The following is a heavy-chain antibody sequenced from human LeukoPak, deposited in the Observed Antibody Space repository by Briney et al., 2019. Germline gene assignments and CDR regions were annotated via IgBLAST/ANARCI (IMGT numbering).Heavy chain of an antibody. D-gene: IGHD2-2*01. Sequence: ASVTVSCKVSGYTLTELSMHWVRQAPGKGLEWMGGFDPEDGETIYAQKFQDRVTMTEDTSTDTAYMELSSLRSEDTAVYYCALTPLYCSSTSCRYYYYGMDVWGQGTTVTVSS. J-gene: IGHJ6*02. CDR2: FDPEDGET. V-gene: IGHV1-24*01. CDR1: GYTLTELS. CDR3: ALTPLYCSSTSCRYYYYGMDV.